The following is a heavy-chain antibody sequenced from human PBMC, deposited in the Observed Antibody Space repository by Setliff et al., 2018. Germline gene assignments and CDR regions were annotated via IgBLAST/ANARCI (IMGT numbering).Heavy chain of an antibody. V-gene: IGHV4-39*07. D-gene: IGHD5-18*01. CDR3: ARGRGYSYVGITYYFDY. CDR1: GGSISSSSYY. CDR2: IYYSGST. J-gene: IGHJ4*02. Sequence: SETLSLTCTVSGGSISSSSYYWGWIRQPPGKGLEWIGSIYYSGSTYYTPSLKSRVTISVDTSKNQFSLKLSSVTAADTAVYYCARGRGYSYVGITYYFDYWGQVTLVTAPQ.